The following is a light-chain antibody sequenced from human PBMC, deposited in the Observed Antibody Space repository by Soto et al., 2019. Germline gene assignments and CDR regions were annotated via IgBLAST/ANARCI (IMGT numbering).Light chain of an antibody. CDR3: QQYYSYPLA. J-gene: IGKJ3*01. CDR2: AAS. CDR1: QGISSY. V-gene: IGKV1-8*01. Sequence: AIRMTQSPSSLSASTGDRVTITCRASQGISSYLAWYKQKPGKAPKLLIYAASTLQSGVPSRFSGSGSGTDFTLTISCLQSEDFATYYCQQYYSYPLAVGPGTKVDIK.